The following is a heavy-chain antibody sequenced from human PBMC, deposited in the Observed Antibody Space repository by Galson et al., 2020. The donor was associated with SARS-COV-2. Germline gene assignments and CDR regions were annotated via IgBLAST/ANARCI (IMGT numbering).Heavy chain of an antibody. CDR2: MYHSGTT. CDR1: GYPISSGYY. CDR3: ARETPYYYDGFGDGGFDY. V-gene: IGHV4-38-2*02. D-gene: IGHD3-22*01. J-gene: IGHJ4*02. Sequence: SETLSLTCTVSGYPISSGYYWGWIRQPPGKGLEWIGSMYHSGTTYYNPSLKSRVTLSVDASKNQFSLKLRSVTAADTALYYCARETPYYYDGFGDGGFDYWGQGTLVTVYS.